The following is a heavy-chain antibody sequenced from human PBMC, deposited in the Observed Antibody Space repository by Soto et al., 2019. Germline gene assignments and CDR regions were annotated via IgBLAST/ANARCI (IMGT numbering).Heavy chain of an antibody. CDR1: GYSFTSYW. J-gene: IGHJ6*02. Sequence: GESLKISCKGSGYSFTSYWISWVRQMPGKGLEWMGRIDPSDSYTNYSPSFQGHVTISADKSISTAYLQWSSLKASDTAMYYCARLYSGNYVTTRVVRGYYYYGMDVWGQGTTVTVSS. CDR2: IDPSDSYT. D-gene: IGHD4-4*01. CDR3: ARLYSGNYVTTRVVRGYYYYGMDV. V-gene: IGHV5-10-1*01.